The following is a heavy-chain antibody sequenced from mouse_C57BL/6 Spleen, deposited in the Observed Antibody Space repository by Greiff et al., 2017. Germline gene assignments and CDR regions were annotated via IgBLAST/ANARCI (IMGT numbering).Heavy chain of an antibody. Sequence: QVQLQQPGAELVKPGASVKLSCKASGYTFTSYWMHWVKQRPGQGLEWIGMIHPNSGSTNYNEKFKSKATLTVDKSSSTAYMQLSSLTSEDSAVXYCARNYYGREGYYFDYWGQGTTLTVSS. CDR2: IHPNSGST. CDR1: GYTFTSYW. V-gene: IGHV1-64*01. J-gene: IGHJ2*01. D-gene: IGHD1-1*01. CDR3: ARNYYGREGYYFDY.